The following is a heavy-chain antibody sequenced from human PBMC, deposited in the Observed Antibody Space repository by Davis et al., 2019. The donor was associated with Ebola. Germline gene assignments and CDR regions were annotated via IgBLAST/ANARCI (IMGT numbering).Heavy chain of an antibody. Sequence: MPSETLSLTCAVYGGSFSGYYWSWIRQPPGKGLEWIGYIYYSGSTNYNPSLKSRVTISVDTSKNQFSLKLSSVTAADTAVYYCARDRIVPNYYYYGMDVWGQGTKVTVSS. D-gene: IGHD2-2*01. CDR2: IYYSGST. J-gene: IGHJ6*02. CDR1: GGSFSGYY. V-gene: IGHV4-59*12. CDR3: ARDRIVPNYYYYGMDV.